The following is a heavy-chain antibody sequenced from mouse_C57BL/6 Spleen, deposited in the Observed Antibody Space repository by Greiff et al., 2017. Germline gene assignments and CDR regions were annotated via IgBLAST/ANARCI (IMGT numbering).Heavy chain of an antibody. CDR2: IDPSDSET. Sequence: QVQLKQPGAELVRPGSSVKLSCKASGYTFTSYWMHWVKQRPIQGLEWIGNIDPSDSETHYNQKFKDKATLTVDKSSSTAYMQLSSLTSDDSAVYYCARVITGRGYFDVWGTGTTVTVSS. D-gene: IGHD4-1*01. CDR3: ARVITGRGYFDV. J-gene: IGHJ1*03. V-gene: IGHV1-52*01. CDR1: GYTFTSYW.